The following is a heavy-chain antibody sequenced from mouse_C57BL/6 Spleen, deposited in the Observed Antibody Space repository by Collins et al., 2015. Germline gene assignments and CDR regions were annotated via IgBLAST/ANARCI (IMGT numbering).Heavy chain of an antibody. Sequence: QVQLQQPGAELVRPGSSVKLSCKASGYTFTSYWMHWVKQRPIQGLEWIGNIDPSDSETHYNQKFKDKATLTVDKSSSTAYMQLSSLTSEDSAVYYCARDYGNSGFDVWGTGTTVTVSS. CDR2: IDPSDSET. V-gene: IGHV1-52*01. CDR1: GYTFTSYW. J-gene: IGHJ1*03. CDR3: ARDYGNSGFDV. D-gene: IGHD2-1*01.